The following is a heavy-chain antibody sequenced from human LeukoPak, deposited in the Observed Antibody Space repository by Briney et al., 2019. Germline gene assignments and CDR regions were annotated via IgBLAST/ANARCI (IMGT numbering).Heavy chain of an antibody. V-gene: IGHV4-39*01. CDR3: ARAGHTTVTTYYFDY. Sequence: SETLSLTCTVSGGSISSSSYYWGWIRQPPGKGLEWIGSIYYSGSTYYNPSLKSRVTISVDTSKNQFSLKLSSVTAADTAVYYCARAGHTTVTTYYFDYWGQGTLVTVSS. CDR1: GGSISSSSYY. CDR2: IYYSGST. D-gene: IGHD4-17*01. J-gene: IGHJ4*02.